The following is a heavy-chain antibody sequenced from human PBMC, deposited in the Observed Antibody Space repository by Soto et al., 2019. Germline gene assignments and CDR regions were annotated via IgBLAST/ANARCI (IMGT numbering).Heavy chain of an antibody. Sequence: GGSLILSCAASGFIFSSYAMSWVRQAPGKGLEWVSSIGGSGVVTYYADSVKGRFTISRDNSKNTLYLQMNSLRAEDTAVYYCAKDKAFHPRGKGTLVTVAS. V-gene: IGHV3-23*01. CDR3: AKDKAFHP. CDR2: IGGSGVVT. CDR1: GFIFSSYA. J-gene: IGHJ5*02.